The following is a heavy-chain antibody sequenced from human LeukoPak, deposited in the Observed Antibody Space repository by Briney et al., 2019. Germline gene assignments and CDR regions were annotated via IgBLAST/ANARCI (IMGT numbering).Heavy chain of an antibody. CDR3: AREIPDPKYNSSYTFDY. J-gene: IGHJ4*02. V-gene: IGHV7-4-1*02. D-gene: IGHD6-13*01. CDR1: GYTFTSYA. Sequence: AASVKVSCKASGYTFTSYAMNWVRQAPGQGLEWMGWINTNTGNPTYAQGFTGRFVFSLDTSVSTAYLQISSLKAEDTAVYYCAREIPDPKYNSSYTFDYWGQGTLVTVSS. CDR2: INTNTGNP.